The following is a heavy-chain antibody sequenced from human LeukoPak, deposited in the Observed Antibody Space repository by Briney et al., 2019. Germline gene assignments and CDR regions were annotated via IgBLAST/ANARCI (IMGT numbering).Heavy chain of an antibody. Sequence: GGSLRLSCAASGFTFRNFWMYWVRQVPGKGLFWVSRINTDGSGTAYAEPVKGRFTISRDNDKKSLYLQMNSLRPEDTALYYCAKDGGRWGSYPEYWGQGTLVTVSS. CDR1: GFTFRNFW. D-gene: IGHD3-16*01. V-gene: IGHV3-74*01. CDR3: AKDGGRWGSYPEY. CDR2: INTDGSGT. J-gene: IGHJ4*02.